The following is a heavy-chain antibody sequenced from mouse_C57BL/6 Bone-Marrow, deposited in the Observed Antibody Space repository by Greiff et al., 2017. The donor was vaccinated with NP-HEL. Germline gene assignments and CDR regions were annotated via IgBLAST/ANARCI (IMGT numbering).Heavy chain of an antibody. CDR2: IYPGSGNT. Sequence: QVQLQQSGAELVRPGASVKLSCKASGYTFTDYYINWVKQRPGQGLEWIARIYPGSGNTYYNEKFKGKATLTAEKSSSTAYMQLSSLTSEDSAVYFCASIYYDYPAWFAYWGQGTLVTVSA. CDR1: GYTFTDYY. CDR3: ASIYYDYPAWFAY. V-gene: IGHV1-76*01. D-gene: IGHD2-4*01. J-gene: IGHJ3*01.